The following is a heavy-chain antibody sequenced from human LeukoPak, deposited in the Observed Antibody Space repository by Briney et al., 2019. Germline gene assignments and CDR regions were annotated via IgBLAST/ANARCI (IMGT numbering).Heavy chain of an antibody. CDR3: AKGVVAVAGSGLDY. CDR1: GFTFSSYG. V-gene: IGHV3-30*18. J-gene: IGHJ4*02. D-gene: IGHD6-19*01. CDR2: ISYDGSNK. Sequence: GRSLRLSCAASGFTFSSYGMHWVRQAPGKGLEWVAVISYDGSNKYYADSVKGRFTISRDNSKNTLYLQMNSLRAEDTAAYYCAKGVVAVAGSGLDYWGQGTLVTVSS.